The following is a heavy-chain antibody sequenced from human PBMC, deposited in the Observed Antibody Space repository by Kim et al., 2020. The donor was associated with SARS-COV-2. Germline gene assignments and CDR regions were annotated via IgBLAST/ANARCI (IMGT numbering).Heavy chain of an antibody. J-gene: IGHJ4*02. D-gene: IGHD1-26*01. CDR3: ARHGRSITGSYYVSYFDY. CDR2: IYYSGSI. Sequence: SETLSLTCTVSGGSISNNDYYWGWIRQPPGKGLEWIGSIYYSGSIYYNPSLQSRVTISVDTSKNHFSLKLSSVTAADTAVYYCARHGRSITGSYYVSYFDYWGQGILL. CDR1: GGSISNNDYY. V-gene: IGHV4-39*01.